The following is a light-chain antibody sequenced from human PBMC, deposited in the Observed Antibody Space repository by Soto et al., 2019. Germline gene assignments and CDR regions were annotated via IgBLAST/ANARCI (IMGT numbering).Light chain of an antibody. CDR2: GAS. CDR1: QSVRNSY. CDR3: QQYGSSRTT. J-gene: IGKJ1*01. V-gene: IGKV3-20*01. Sequence: ETVLTQSPGTLSLSPGERATLSCRASQSVRNSYLAWYQQKPGQAPRLLISGASTRATGIPGRFSGGGSGTDFPLTISRLEPEDFAVYYCQQYGSSRTTFGQGTKVEIK.